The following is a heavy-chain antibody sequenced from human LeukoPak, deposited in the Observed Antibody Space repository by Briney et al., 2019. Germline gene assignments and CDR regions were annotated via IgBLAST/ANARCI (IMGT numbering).Heavy chain of an antibody. CDR3: ARDGCLRLSGDYGDPTCSDY. Sequence: PGGSLRLSCAASGFTFSSYCMTWVRQAPGKGREWVSVIYSGGSTYYADSVKGRFTISRDNSKNTLYLQMNSLRAEDKAVYYCARDGCLRLSGDYGDPTCSDYWGQGPLVTVSS. CDR2: IYSGGST. J-gene: IGHJ4*02. CDR1: GFTFSSYC. V-gene: IGHV3-66*01. D-gene: IGHD4-17*01.